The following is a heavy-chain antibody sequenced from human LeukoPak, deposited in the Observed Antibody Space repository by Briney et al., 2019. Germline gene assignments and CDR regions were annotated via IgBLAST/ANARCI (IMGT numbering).Heavy chain of an antibody. D-gene: IGHD5-12*01. CDR2: ISGSGGST. CDR3: AKDIGSGYDFFDY. J-gene: IGHJ4*02. CDR1: GFTFSSYA. V-gene: IGHV3-23*01. Sequence: GGSLRLSCAASGFTFSSYAVSWLRRAPGRGVEWVSAISGSGGSTYYADCVKGRFTISRDNSKNTLYLQMNSLRAEDTAVYYCAKDIGSGYDFFDYWGQGTLVTVSS.